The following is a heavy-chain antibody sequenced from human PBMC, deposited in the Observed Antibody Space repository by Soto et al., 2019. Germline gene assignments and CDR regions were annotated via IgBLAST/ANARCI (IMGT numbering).Heavy chain of an antibody. CDR1: GGSISSGGYY. CDR2: IYYSGST. CDR3: AREGYYDSSGEIDY. Sequence: SETLSLTCTFSGGSISSGGYYLSWIRQHPGKGLEWIGYIYYSGSTYYNPSLKSRVTISVDTSKNQFSLRLSSVTAADTAVYYCAREGYYDSSGEIDYWGQGTLVTVSS. V-gene: IGHV4-31*03. J-gene: IGHJ4*02. D-gene: IGHD3-22*01.